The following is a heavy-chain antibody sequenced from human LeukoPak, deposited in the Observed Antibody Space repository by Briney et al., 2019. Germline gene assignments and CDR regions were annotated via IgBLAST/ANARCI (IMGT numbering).Heavy chain of an antibody. V-gene: IGHV1-18*01. CDR2: ISAYNGNT. Sequence: ASVKVSCKASGYTFTSYGISWVRQAPGQGLEWMGWISAYNGNTNYAQKLQGRVTMTTDTSTSTAYMELRSLRSDDTAVYYCARGPGPQGITMIVVVMDYYYMDVWGKGTTVTVSS. CDR3: ARGPGPQGITMIVVVMDYYYMDV. J-gene: IGHJ6*03. D-gene: IGHD3-22*01. CDR1: GYTFTSYG.